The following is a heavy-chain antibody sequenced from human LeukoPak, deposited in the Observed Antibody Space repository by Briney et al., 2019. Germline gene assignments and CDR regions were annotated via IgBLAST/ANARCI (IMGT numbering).Heavy chain of an antibody. CDR2: INHSGST. CDR1: GGSFSAYY. J-gene: IGHJ4*02. V-gene: IGHV4-34*01. Sequence: SETLSLTCAVYGGSFSAYYWSWIRQPPGKGLEWIGEINHSGSTNYNPSLKSRVTISVDTSKNQFSLKLSSVTAADTAVYYCARARATVYPRLPISGKRTYYFDYWGQGTLVTVSS. D-gene: IGHD4-17*01. CDR3: ARARATVYPRLPISGKRTYYFDY.